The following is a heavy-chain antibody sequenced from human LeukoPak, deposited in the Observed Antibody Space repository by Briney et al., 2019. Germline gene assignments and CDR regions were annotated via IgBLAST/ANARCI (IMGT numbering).Heavy chain of an antibody. D-gene: IGHD6-13*01. CDR3: AREGATAGSGYYFDY. J-gene: IGHJ4*02. Sequence: GGSLRLSCAASGFTFSSYSMNWVRQAPGKGLEWVSSISSSSSSIYYADSVKGRFTISRDNTKKSLYLQMNSLRAEDTAVYYCAREGATAGSGYYFDYWGQGSLVTVSS. CDR2: ISSSSSSI. V-gene: IGHV3-21*01. CDR1: GFTFSSYS.